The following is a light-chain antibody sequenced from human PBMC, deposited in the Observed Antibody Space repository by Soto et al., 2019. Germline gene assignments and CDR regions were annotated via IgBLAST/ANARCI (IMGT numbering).Light chain of an antibody. CDR1: TSNIGSNY. V-gene: IGLV1-47*01. Sequence: QSVLTQPPSASGAPGQGVTIPRSGSTSNIGSNYVYWYQQLPGTAPKLLIYRNNQRPSGVPDRFSGSKSGTSASLAISGLRSDDEADYFCATWDDSLNGFYVFGTGTKVTVL. CDR2: RNN. J-gene: IGLJ1*01. CDR3: ATWDDSLNGFYV.